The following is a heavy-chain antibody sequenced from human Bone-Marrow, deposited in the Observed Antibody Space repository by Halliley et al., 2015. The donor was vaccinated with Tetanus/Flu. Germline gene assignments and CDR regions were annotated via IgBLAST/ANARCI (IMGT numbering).Heavy chain of an antibody. CDR1: GGSISSGNYY. V-gene: IGHV4-31*03. D-gene: IGHD3-16*02. J-gene: IGHJ2*01. CDR3: VREDKATLKNYRYFDL. CDR2: IYHTGTT. Sequence: TLSLTCTVSGGSISSGNYYWNWIRQRTGGGLEWIGYIYHTGTTYYNPSLQSRVTISIDTSKNLFSLKLTSVTAPDTAVYFCVREDKATLKNYRYFDLWGRGTLVPVPP.